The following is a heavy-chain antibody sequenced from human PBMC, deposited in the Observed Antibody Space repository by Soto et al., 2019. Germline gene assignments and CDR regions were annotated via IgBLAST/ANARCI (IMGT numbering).Heavy chain of an antibody. Sequence: QITLKESGPTLVKPTQTLTLTCTFSGFSLSTRGVGVGWIRQPPGKALEWLALIYWDDDKRYSPSLRSRLTITKDTSKNQVVLTLTNMDPVDTATHYGAHIGISTWFTYWGQGTLVTVSS. CDR2: IYWDDDK. CDR1: GFSLSTRGVG. D-gene: IGHD3-10*01. CDR3: AHIGISTWFTY. V-gene: IGHV2-5*02. J-gene: IGHJ4*02.